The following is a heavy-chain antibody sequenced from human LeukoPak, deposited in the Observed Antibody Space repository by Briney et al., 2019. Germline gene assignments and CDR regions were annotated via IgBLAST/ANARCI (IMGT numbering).Heavy chain of an antibody. Sequence: PGGSLRLSCAASGFTFNNYWIHWVRQAPGKGLVWVSRVNPGGSIANFADSVKGRFTISRDNAKNTVYLQTSSLTAEDTAVYYCARGYSSGWYYFDYWGQGTLVTVSS. CDR3: ARGYSSGWYYFDY. CDR2: VNPGGSIA. J-gene: IGHJ4*02. D-gene: IGHD6-19*01. V-gene: IGHV3-74*01. CDR1: GFTFNNYW.